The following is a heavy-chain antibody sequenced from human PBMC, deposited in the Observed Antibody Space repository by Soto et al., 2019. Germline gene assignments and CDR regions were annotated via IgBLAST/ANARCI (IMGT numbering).Heavy chain of an antibody. CDR2: INAGNGNT. CDR3: ARAVGGPTSNLDY. V-gene: IGHV1-3*01. CDR1: GDTFTSYA. Sequence: GASVKVSCKACGDTFTSYAMHWVRQAPGQRLEWMGWINAGNGNTKYSQKFQGRVTITRDTSASTAYMELSSLRSEDTAVYYCARAVGGPTSNLDYWGQGTLVTVSS. D-gene: IGHD3-16*01. J-gene: IGHJ4*02.